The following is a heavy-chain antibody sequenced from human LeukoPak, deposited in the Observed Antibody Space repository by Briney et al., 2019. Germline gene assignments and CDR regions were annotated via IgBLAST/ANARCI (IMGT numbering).Heavy chain of an antibody. CDR3: AKDVEGSALSYYFDY. J-gene: IGHJ4*02. CDR1: GFTFSRYW. Sequence: GGSLRLSCAASGFTFSRYWMTWVRQAPGKGLEWVANIKQDGSEKYYVDSVKGRFTISRDNAKNSLYLQMNSLRAEDMTLYYCAKDVEGSALSYYFDYWGQGTLGTVSS. V-gene: IGHV3-7*03. D-gene: IGHD1-1*01. CDR2: IKQDGSEK.